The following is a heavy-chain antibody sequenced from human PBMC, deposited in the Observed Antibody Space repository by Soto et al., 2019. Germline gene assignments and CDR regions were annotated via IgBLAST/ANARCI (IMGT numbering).Heavy chain of an antibody. V-gene: IGHV5-51*01. Sequence: GESLKISWKSYVYSFTTYWIAWVRQMGVKGLDGMGSIHPGESDTRYSPSFQGQVTISADRSITTAYLQWSSLKASDTAMYYCARHEATYYNFYVMDVWGQGTTVTVSS. CDR3: ARHEATYYNFYVMDV. CDR2: IHPGESDT. J-gene: IGHJ6*02. CDR1: VYSFTTYW.